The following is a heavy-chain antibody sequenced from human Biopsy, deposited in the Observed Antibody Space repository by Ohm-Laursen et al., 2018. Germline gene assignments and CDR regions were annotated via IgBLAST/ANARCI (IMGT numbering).Heavy chain of an antibody. Sequence: SETLSLTCVVYGATSSDYYWSWIRQPPGKGLEWLGQIDRSGNTNYNPSLKGRLPISPNPSKNQFSLKFPSVPAADTAVYFCGNEIYGRDYWGQGALVTVSS. CDR3: GNEIYGRDY. J-gene: IGHJ4*02. V-gene: IGHV4-34*08. CDR1: GATSSDYY. D-gene: IGHD4-17*01. CDR2: IDRSGNT.